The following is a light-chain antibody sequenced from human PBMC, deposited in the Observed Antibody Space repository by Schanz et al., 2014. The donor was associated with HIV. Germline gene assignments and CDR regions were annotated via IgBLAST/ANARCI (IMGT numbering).Light chain of an antibody. J-gene: IGLJ2*01. CDR1: SSDIGAYNY. CDR2: DVN. V-gene: IGLV2-14*03. CDR3: NSYTSSSAVV. Sequence: QSVLIQPASVSGSPGQSITISCTGTSSDIGAYNYVSWYQQHPGKAPKLMIYDVNIRPSGVSNRFSGSKSGNTASLTISGLQAEDEADYYCNSYTSSSAVVFGGGTKLTVL.